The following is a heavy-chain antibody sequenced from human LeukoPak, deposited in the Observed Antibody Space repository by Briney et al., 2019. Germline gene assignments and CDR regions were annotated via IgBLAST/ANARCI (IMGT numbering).Heavy chain of an antibody. CDR3: ARADYYYYYYMDV. CDR2: ISSSGSTI. CDR1: GFTFSSYE. J-gene: IGHJ6*03. V-gene: IGHV3-48*03. Sequence: GGSLRLSCAASGFTFSSYEMNWVRQAPGKGLEWVSYISSSGSTIYYADSVKGRFTISRDNAKNTLYLQMNSLRAEDTAVYYCARADYYYYYYMDVWGKGTTVTVSS.